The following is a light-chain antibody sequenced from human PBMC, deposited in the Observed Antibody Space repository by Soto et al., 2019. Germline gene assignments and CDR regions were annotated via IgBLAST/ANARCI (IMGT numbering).Light chain of an antibody. CDR3: QQYNNWPQT. CDR2: GAS. J-gene: IGKJ1*01. V-gene: IGKV3-15*01. CDR1: QSVSTN. Sequence: EIVMTQSPATLSVSPGASATPSCRASQSVSTNLAWYQQKPGQVPRVLIYGASTRATEIPARFSGSGSGTEFTLTIDSLQSEDFAVYYCQQYNNWPQTFGQGTKVDIK.